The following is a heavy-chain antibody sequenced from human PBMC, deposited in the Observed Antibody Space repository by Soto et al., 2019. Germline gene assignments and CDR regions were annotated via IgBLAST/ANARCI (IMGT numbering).Heavy chain of an antibody. Sequence: QVQLQESGPGVVKPSQTLSLTCTVSGDSISSDDYYWSWIRQPPGKGLEWIGYISYSGTTSYNPSLMSRVLFSVDTSKKKFSLKLTSGTAADTDVYYCARSHDYSADVFYCWGQGTLVTVSS. J-gene: IGHJ4*02. D-gene: IGHD4-4*01. V-gene: IGHV4-30-4*01. CDR2: ISYSGTT. CDR3: ARSHDYSADVFYC. CDR1: GDSISSDDYY.